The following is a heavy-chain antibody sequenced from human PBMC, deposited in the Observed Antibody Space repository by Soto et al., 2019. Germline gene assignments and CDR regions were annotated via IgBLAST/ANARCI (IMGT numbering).Heavy chain of an antibody. V-gene: IGHV1-46*01. D-gene: IGHD2-21*02. CDR1: GYTFTSYY. Sequence: ASVKVSCKASGYTFTSYYMHWVRQAPGQGLEWMGKINPSGGSTSYAQKFQGRVTMTRDTSTSTVYMELSSLRSEDTAVYYCARAPYCGGDCYPSAFDYWGQGTLVTVSS. CDR2: INPSGGST. CDR3: ARAPYCGGDCYPSAFDY. J-gene: IGHJ4*02.